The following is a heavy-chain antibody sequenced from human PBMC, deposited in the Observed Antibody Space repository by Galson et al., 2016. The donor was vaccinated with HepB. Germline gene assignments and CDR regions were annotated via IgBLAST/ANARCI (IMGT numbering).Heavy chain of an antibody. CDR2: INQDGSEK. Sequence: SLRLSCAASGFIFTGYWMTWVRQAPGKGLEWVANINQDGSEKNYLDSVKGRFTISRDNAKNSLNLQMNSLRVEDTAVYYCAILRGGNYRGQGTLVTVSS. CDR1: GFIFTGYW. J-gene: IGHJ4*02. D-gene: IGHD3-16*01. CDR3: AILRGGNY. V-gene: IGHV3-7*01.